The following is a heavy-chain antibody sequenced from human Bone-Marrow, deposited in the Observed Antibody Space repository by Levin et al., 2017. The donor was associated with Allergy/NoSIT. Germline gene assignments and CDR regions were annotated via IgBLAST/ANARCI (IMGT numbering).Heavy chain of an antibody. D-gene: IGHD6-25*01. V-gene: IGHV3-53*01. CDR3: ASLSGGYARTFYYFGVDV. CDR1: FFPFLLPS. CDR2: IYSAGNT. Sequence: SLLLSFSSSFFPFLLPSLGWVRQAPGKGLEWVSVIYSAGNTYYADSVKGRFTISRDTSKNTLYLQMNSLGAEDTAVYYCASLSGGYARTFYYFGVDVWGQGTTVTVSS. J-gene: IGHJ6*02.